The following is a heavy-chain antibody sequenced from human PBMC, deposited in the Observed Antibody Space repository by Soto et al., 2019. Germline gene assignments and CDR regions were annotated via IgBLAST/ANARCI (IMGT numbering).Heavy chain of an antibody. CDR3: ARDGGVVPAALYYYYGMDV. CDR2: IWYDGSNK. V-gene: IGHV3-33*01. D-gene: IGHD2-2*01. Sequence: QVQLVESGGGVVQPGRSLRLSCAASGFTFSSYGMHWVRQAPGKGLEWVAVIWYDGSNKYYADSVKGRFTISRDNSKNTLYLQMNSLRAEDTAVYYCARDGGVVPAALYYYYGMDVWGQGTTVTVSS. J-gene: IGHJ6*02. CDR1: GFTFSSYG.